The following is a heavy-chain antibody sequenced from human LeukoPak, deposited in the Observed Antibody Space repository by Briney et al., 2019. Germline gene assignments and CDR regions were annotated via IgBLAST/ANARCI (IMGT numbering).Heavy chain of an antibody. CDR2: IYSGGST. D-gene: IGHD5/OR15-5a*01. CDR1: GFTVSSNY. V-gene: IGHV3-53*01. J-gene: IGHJ4*02. CDR3: VRAVSVSSYYFDC. Sequence: PGGSLRLSCAASGFTVSSNYMSWVRQAPGKGLEWVSVIYSGGSTYYADSVKGRFTISRDNAKNSLYLQMNSLRAEDTAVYYCVRAVSVSSYYFDCWGQGTLVTVSS.